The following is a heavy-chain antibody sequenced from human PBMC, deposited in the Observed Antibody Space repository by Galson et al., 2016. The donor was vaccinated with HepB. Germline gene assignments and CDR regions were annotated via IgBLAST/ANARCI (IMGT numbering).Heavy chain of an antibody. J-gene: IGHJ4*02. CDR3: ARGGGHYDCWSGYHYYCYQ. CDR1: GFSFSDYP. CDR2: ISYDGRNK. V-gene: IGHV3-30*04. Sequence: SLRLSCAVSGFSFSDYPMHWVRQAPGKGLEWVAVISYDGRNKYYADSVKGRFTISRDTSKNTVHLQMNSLRAEDTAVYYCARGGGHYDCWSGYHYYCYQWGQGTLVTASS. D-gene: IGHD3-3*01.